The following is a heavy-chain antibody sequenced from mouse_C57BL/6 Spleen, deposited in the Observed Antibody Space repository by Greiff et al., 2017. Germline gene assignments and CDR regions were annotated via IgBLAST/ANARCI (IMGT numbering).Heavy chain of an antibody. CDR3: ARGGNDGYYGWYFDV. V-gene: IGHV1-80*01. D-gene: IGHD2-3*01. J-gene: IGHJ1*03. CDR2: IYPGDGDT. CDR1: GYAFSSYW. Sequence: QVQLQQSGAELVKPGASVKISCKASGYAFSSYWMNWVKQRPGKGLEWIGQIYPGDGDTNYNGKFKGKATLTADKSSSTAYMQLSSLTSEDSAVYFCARGGNDGYYGWYFDVWGTGTTVTVSS.